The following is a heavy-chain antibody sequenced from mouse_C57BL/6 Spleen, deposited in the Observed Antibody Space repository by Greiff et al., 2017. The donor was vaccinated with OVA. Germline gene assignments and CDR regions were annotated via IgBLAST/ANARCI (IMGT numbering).Heavy chain of an antibody. CDR2: FYPGSGSI. J-gene: IGHJ4*01. CDR1: GYTFTEYT. CDR3: ERHEGGGYAMDY. Sequence: VQLQQSGAELVKPGASVKLSCKASGYTFTEYTIHWVKQRSGQGLEWIGWFYPGSGSIKYNEKFKDKATLTADKSSSTVYIEHSRLTCEDAAVYFCERHEGGGYAMDYWGQGTSVTVSS. V-gene: IGHV1-62-2*01.